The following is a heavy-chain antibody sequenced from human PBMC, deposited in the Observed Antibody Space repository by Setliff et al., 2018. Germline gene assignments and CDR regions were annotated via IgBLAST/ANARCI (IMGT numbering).Heavy chain of an antibody. V-gene: IGHV3-66*01. D-gene: IGHD6-13*01. CDR2: IYSGGST. Sequence: QPGGSLRLSCAASGFTVTDNYMSWVRQAPGKGLEWVSIIYSGGSTYYGDSVKGRFTISRDKSKNTVFLQMNSLRAEDTAVYYCARDPGPHAAHFRALGYGMDVWGQGTTVTVSS. CDR3: ARDPGPHAAHFRALGYGMDV. CDR1: GFTVTDNY. J-gene: IGHJ6*02.